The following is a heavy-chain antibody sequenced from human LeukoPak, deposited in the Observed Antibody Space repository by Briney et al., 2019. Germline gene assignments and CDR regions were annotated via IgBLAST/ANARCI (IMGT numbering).Heavy chain of an antibody. CDR2: INPTGTTT. V-gene: IGHV1-2*02. Sequence: GASVKVSCKASGYTFINHWMHWVRQAPGQGLEWVGLINPTGTTTLYAQKFQGRVTMTRDTSISTAYMELSRLRSDDTAVYYCARDPGPRIAAAAQAPFDYWGQGTLVTVSS. J-gene: IGHJ4*02. D-gene: IGHD6-13*01. CDR1: GYTFINHW. CDR3: ARDPGPRIAAAAQAPFDY.